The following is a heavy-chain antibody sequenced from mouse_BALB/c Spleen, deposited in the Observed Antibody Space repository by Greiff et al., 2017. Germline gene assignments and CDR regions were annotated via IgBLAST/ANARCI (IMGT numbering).Heavy chain of an antibody. CDR3: ARGSRPSWFAY. J-gene: IGHJ3*01. V-gene: IGHV5-6-5*01. CDR1: GFTFSSYA. Sequence: EVQRVESGGGLVKPGGSLKLSCAASGFTFSSYAMSWVRQTPEKRLEWVASISSGGSTYYPDSVKGRFTISRDNARNILYLQMSSLRSEDTAMYYCARGSRPSWFAYWGQGTLVTVSA. CDR2: ISSGGST.